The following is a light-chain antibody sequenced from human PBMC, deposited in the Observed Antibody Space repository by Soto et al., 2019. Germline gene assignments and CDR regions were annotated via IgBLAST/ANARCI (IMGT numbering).Light chain of an antibody. J-gene: IGLJ2*01. CDR2: DVT. CDR3: SSYTSSSTVV. V-gene: IGLV2-14*01. Sequence: QSALTQPASVSGSPGQSITNSCTGTNSDVGGYNYVSWYQQHPGKAPKLVIYDVTNRPSGVSNRFSGSRSGNTASLTISGLQAEDEADYYCSSYTSSSTVVFGGGTKLTVL. CDR1: NSDVGGYNY.